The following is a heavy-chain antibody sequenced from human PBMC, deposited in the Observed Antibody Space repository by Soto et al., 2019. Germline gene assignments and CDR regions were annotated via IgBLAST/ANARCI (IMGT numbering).Heavy chain of an antibody. CDR1: GGSISSSSYY. Sequence: SETLSLTCTVSGGSISSSSYYWGWIRQPPGKGLEWIGSIYYSGSTYYNPSLKSRVTISVDTSKNQFSLKLSPVTAADTAVYYCARREANYGSGSYEFDYWGQGTLVTVSS. D-gene: IGHD3-10*01. CDR2: IYYSGST. V-gene: IGHV4-39*01. J-gene: IGHJ4*02. CDR3: ARREANYGSGSYEFDY.